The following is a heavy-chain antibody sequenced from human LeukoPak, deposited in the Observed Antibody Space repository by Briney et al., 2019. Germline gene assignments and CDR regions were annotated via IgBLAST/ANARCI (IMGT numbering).Heavy chain of an antibody. CDR1: GYSISSNYY. J-gene: IGHJ5*02. CDR2: IHHSGIA. Sequence: SETLSLTCTVSGYSISSNYYWGWIRQPPGKGLEWIGRIHHSGIAYYNLSLKSRLTISVDTSKNQFSLKLSSVNAADTAVYYCARGANDYGSGSLYSWFDPWGQGTLVTVSS. D-gene: IGHD3-10*01. CDR3: ARGANDYGSGSLYSWFDP. V-gene: IGHV4-38-2*02.